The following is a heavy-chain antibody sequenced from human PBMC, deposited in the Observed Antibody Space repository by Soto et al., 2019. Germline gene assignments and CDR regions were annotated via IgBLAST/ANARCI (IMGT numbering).Heavy chain of an antibody. Sequence: EVQMVESGGGLVKPGGSLRLSCAVSGFSFSEAWMNWVRQAPGKGLEWVGRIKSKAGGGAIDYVAPVKGRFTISRDDSKDTLYLQINSLKTEDTAVYYCTTDGNFGGVAVAFHLWGQGTMLTVSS. CDR3: TTDGNFGGVAVAFHL. J-gene: IGHJ3*01. CDR1: GFSFSEAW. V-gene: IGHV3-15*07. D-gene: IGHD3-10*01. CDR2: IKSKAGGGAI.